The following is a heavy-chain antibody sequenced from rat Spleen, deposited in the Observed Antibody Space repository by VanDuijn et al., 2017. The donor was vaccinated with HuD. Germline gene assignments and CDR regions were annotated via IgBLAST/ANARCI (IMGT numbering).Heavy chain of an antibody. CDR2: IWAGGST. V-gene: IGHV2-43*01. CDR1: GFSLTNFH. CDR3: ATSAKYYYDGSYYYVHFDY. J-gene: IGHJ2*01. D-gene: IGHD1-12*02. Sequence: QVQLKESGPGLVQPSQTLSLTCTVSGFSLTNFHVTWVRQPPGKGLEWVGVIWAGGSTAYNSLLKSRLSISRDTSKSQVLLKMNSLQTEDTAMYFCATSAKYYYDGSYYYVHFDYWGQGVMVTVSS.